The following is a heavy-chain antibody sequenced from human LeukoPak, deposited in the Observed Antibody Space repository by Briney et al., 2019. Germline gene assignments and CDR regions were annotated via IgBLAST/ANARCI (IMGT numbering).Heavy chain of an antibody. CDR3: ARRITVFYWFDP. D-gene: IGHD2/OR15-2a*01. Sequence: SETLSLTCAVYGGSFSEYYWSWVRQPPGKGLEWIGEINHSGSTNYNPSLKSRGTISLDTSKNQFSLKLSSVTAADTAVYYCARRITVFYWFDPWDQGTLVTVSS. J-gene: IGHJ5*02. V-gene: IGHV4-34*01. CDR2: INHSGST. CDR1: GGSFSEYY.